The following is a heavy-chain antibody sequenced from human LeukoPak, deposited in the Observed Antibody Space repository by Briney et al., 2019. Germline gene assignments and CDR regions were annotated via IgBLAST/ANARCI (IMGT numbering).Heavy chain of an antibody. D-gene: IGHD3-3*01. CDR2: VWYDGTNE. CDR3: AREGNDFWSGYYGGLFDY. CDR1: GFTFSNYA. J-gene: IGHJ4*02. Sequence: PGGSLRLSCAASGFTFSNYAMHWVRQAPGKGLEWVAMVWYDGTNEYYADSVKGRFTISRDNSKNTLHLQMNSLRAEDTAVYYCAREGNDFWSGYYGGLFDYWGQGTLVTVSS. V-gene: IGHV3-33*01.